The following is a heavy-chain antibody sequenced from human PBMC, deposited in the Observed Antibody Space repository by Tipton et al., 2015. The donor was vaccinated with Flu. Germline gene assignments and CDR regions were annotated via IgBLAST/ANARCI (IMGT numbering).Heavy chain of an antibody. V-gene: IGHV4-59*01. CDR2: IYYSGST. D-gene: IGHD6-19*01. CDR1: GGSIGSCY. CDR3: ARGAPRRIAVAGPYYFDY. J-gene: IGHJ4*02. Sequence: TLSLTCTVSGGSIGSCYWSWIRQPPGKGLEWIGYIYYSGSTNYNPSLKSRATISVDTSKNQFSLKLSSVTAADTAVYYCARGAPRRIAVAGPYYFDYWGQGTLVTVSS.